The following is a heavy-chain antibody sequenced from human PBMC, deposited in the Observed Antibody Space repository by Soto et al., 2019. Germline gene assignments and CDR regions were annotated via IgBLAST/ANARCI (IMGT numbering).Heavy chain of an antibody. J-gene: IGHJ5*02. CDR2: ISSSSSTI. V-gene: IGHV3-48*02. CDR1: GFTFSSYS. D-gene: IGHD3-22*01. Sequence: EVQLVESGGGLVQPGGSLRLSCAASGFTFSSYSMNWVRQAPGKGLEWVSYISSSSSTIYYADSVKGRFTISRDNAKNSLYLPMNSVRYEDTAVYYCARGADYDSSGIRLNWFDPWGQGTLVTVSS. CDR3: ARGADYDSSGIRLNWFDP.